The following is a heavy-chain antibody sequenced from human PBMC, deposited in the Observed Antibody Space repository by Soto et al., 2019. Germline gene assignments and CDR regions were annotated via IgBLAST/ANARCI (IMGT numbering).Heavy chain of an antibody. CDR3: ARSIAAAGMGYFDY. CDR2: INAGNGNR. V-gene: IGHV1-3*01. Sequence: QVQLVQSGAEVKKPGASVKVSCKASGYTFTDYAMHWVRQAPGQRLEWMGWINAGNGNRKYSQKFQGRVTITRDTSESTDYMELSGLRSEDTAVYYCARSIAAAGMGYFDYWGQGTLVTVAT. CDR1: GYTFTDYA. J-gene: IGHJ4*02. D-gene: IGHD6-13*01.